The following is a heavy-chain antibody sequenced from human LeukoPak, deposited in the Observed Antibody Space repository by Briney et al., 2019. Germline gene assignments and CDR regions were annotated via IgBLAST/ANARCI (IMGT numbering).Heavy chain of an antibody. Sequence: GGSLRLSCAASGFTFSSYGMNWVRQAPGKGLEWVSYISTSSSTIYYADSVKGRFTISRDNAKNSLYLQMNSLRDEDTAVDYCARRGCLGSCYSGFDYWGQGTLVTVSS. CDR1: GFTFSSYG. CDR2: ISTSSSTI. J-gene: IGHJ4*02. CDR3: ARRGCLGSCYSGFDY. D-gene: IGHD2-15*01. V-gene: IGHV3-48*02.